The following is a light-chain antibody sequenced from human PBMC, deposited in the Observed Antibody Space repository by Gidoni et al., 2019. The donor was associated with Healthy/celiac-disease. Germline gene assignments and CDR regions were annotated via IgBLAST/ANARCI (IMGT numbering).Light chain of an antibody. CDR2: GAS. J-gene: IGKJ1*01. Sequence: EIVMTQSPATLSVSPGERATLSCRASQSVSSNLAWYQQKPCQAPRLLIYGASTRATGIPARFSGSGSGTEFPLTISSLQSEDFAVYYCQHYNNWPPWTFGQGTKVEIK. CDR3: QHYNNWPPWT. CDR1: QSVSSN. V-gene: IGKV3-15*01.